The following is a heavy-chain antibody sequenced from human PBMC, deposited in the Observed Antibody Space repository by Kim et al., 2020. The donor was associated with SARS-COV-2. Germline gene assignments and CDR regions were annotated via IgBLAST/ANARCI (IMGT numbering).Heavy chain of an antibody. CDR1: GFTFSSYA. CDR3: VKSMTTVTISAFDI. D-gene: IGHD4-17*01. Sequence: GGSLRLSCSASGFTFSSYAMHWVRQAPGKGLEYVSAISSNGGSTYYADSVKGRFTISRDNSKNTLYLQMSSLRAEDTAVYYCVKSMTTVTISAFDIWGQGTMVTVSS. CDR2: ISSNGGST. J-gene: IGHJ3*02. V-gene: IGHV3-64D*09.